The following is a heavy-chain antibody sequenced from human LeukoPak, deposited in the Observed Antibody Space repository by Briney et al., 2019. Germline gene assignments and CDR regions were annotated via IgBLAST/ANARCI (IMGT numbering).Heavy chain of an antibody. Sequence: SQTLSLTCAISGDSVSSNSAAWSWIRQSPSRGLEWLGKTYYRCKWYNDYAVSVKSRITINPDTSKTQLSLQLNSVTPEDTAVYYCARDPSSPGSEFDYWGQGTLVTVSS. CDR2: TYYRCKWYN. J-gene: IGHJ4*02. V-gene: IGHV6-1*01. CDR3: ARDPSSPGSEFDY. D-gene: IGHD6-25*01. CDR1: GDSVSSNSAA.